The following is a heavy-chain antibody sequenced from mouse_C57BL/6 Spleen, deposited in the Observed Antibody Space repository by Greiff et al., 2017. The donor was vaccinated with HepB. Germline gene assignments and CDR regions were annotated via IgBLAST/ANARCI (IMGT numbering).Heavy chain of an antibody. Sequence: EVQVVESGGGLVKPGGSLKLSCAASGFTFSSYAMSWVRQTPEKRLEWVATISDGGSYTYYPDNVKGRFTISRDNATNNLYLQMSHLKSEDTAMYYCARGVTTVVAYYFDDWGQGTTLTVSS. J-gene: IGHJ2*01. CDR2: ISDGGSYT. D-gene: IGHD1-1*01. V-gene: IGHV5-4*01. CDR3: ARGVTTVVAYYFDD. CDR1: GFTFSSYA.